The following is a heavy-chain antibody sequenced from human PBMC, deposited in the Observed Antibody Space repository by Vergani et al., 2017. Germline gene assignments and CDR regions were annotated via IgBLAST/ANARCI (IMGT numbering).Heavy chain of an antibody. CDR2: INHSGST. CDR3: AREWELLPGRFDP. CDR1: GGSFSGYY. Sequence: QVQLQQWGAGLLKPSETLSLTCAVYGGSFSGYYWSWIRQPPGKGLEWIGEINHSGSTNYNPSLKSRVTISVDTSKNQFSLKLSSVTAADTAVYYCAREWELLPGRFDPWGQGTLVTVSS. D-gene: IGHD1-26*01. V-gene: IGHV4-34*01. J-gene: IGHJ5*02.